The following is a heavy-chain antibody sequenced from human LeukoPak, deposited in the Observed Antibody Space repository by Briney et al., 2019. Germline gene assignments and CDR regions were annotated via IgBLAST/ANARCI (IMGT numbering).Heavy chain of an antibody. J-gene: IGHJ6*04. CDR1: GYTFTSYA. D-gene: IGHD2-2*03. Sequence: GASVKVSCKASGYTFTSYAIHWVRQAPGQRLEWMGWINADNANTKYSQSFQGRVTITRDTSATTAYMELSSLRSEDTAVYYCARSWIEDYYYGMDVWGKGTSVTVSS. V-gene: IGHV1-3*01. CDR2: INADNANT. CDR3: ARSWIEDYYYGMDV.